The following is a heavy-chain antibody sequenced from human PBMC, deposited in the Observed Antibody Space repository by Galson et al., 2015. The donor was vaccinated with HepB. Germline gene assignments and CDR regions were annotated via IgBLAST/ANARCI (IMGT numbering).Heavy chain of an antibody. CDR3: ASVIAAAGTGNYYYGMDV. D-gene: IGHD6-13*01. J-gene: IGHJ6*02. V-gene: IGHV3-21*01. CDR2: ISSSSSYI. CDR1: GFTFSSYS. Sequence: SLRLSCAASGFTFSSYSMNWVRQAPGKGLEWVSSISSSSSYIYYADSVKGRFTISRDNAKNSLYLQMNSLRAEDTAVYYCASVIAAAGTGNYYYGMDVWGQGTTVTVSS.